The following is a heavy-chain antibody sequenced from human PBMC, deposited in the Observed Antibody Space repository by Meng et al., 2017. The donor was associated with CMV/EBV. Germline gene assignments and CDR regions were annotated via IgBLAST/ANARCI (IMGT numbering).Heavy chain of an antibody. CDR2: INWNGGST. Sequence: GGSLRLSCAASGFTFDDYGMSWVRQAPGKGLEWVSGINWNGGSTGYADSVKGRFTISRDNAKNSLYLQMNSLRAEDTALYYCARGVGNIVVVPAATYGMDVWGQGTTVPSP. D-gene: IGHD2-2*01. CDR1: GFTFDDYG. V-gene: IGHV3-20*04. J-gene: IGHJ6*02. CDR3: ARGVGNIVVVPAATYGMDV.